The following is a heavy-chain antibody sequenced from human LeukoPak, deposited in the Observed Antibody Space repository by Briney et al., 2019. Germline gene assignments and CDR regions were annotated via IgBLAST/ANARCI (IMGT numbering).Heavy chain of an antibody. CDR1: GGTFSSYT. CDR3: AKERLVAARYYYYGMDV. J-gene: IGHJ6*02. D-gene: IGHD2-15*01. V-gene: IGHV1-69*04. CDR2: IIPILGIA. Sequence: SVKVSCKASGGTFSSYTISWVRQAPGQGLEWMGRIIPILGIANYAQKFQGRVTITADKSTSTAYMELSSLRSKDTPVDYCAKERLVAARYYYYGMDVWGQGTTVTVSS.